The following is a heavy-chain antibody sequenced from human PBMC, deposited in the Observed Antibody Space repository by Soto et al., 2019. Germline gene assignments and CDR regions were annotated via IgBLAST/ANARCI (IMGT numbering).Heavy chain of an antibody. J-gene: IGHJ6*02. CDR3: AKDSDPVSTSSGDV. Sequence: GGSLRLSCAASGFTFSSYAMSWVRQAPGKGLEWVSAISGSGGSTYYADSVKGRFTISRDNSKNTLYLQMNSLRAEDTAVYYCAKDSDPVSTSSGDVWGQGTMVTVSS. V-gene: IGHV3-23*01. CDR2: ISGSGGST. D-gene: IGHD6-25*01. CDR1: GFTFSSYA.